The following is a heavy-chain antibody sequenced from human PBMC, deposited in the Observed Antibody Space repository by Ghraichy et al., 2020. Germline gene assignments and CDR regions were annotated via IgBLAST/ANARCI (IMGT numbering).Heavy chain of an antibody. CDR1: GFIFSANS. D-gene: IGHD3-3*01. V-gene: IGHV3-48*02. J-gene: IGHJ4*02. CDR2: ISSSSSTK. Sequence: GGSLRLSCAASGFIFSANSMNWVRQAPGKGLEWVSYISSSSSTKYYADSVKGRFTISRDNAKNSLYLQMNSLRDEDTAVYYCARDIGDYADYWGQGTPVTVST. CDR3: ARDIGDYADY.